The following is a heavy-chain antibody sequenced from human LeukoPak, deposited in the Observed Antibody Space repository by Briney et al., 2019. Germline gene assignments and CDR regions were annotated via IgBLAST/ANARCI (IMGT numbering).Heavy chain of an antibody. D-gene: IGHD6-6*01. CDR3: TRVYYSSSSHHFDY. CDR1: GYIFTGYW. Sequence: RESLKISCKGSGYIFTGYWIGWVRQMPGKGLEWMGAIYPGDSDTRYSPSFQGQVTISGDKSISTAYLQWSSLKASDTAMYYCTRVYYSSSSHHFDYWGQGTLVTVSS. V-gene: IGHV5-51*01. CDR2: IYPGDSDT. J-gene: IGHJ4*02.